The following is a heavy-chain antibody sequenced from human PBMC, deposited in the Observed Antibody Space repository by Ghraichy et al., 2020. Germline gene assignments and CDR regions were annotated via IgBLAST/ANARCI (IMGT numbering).Heavy chain of an antibody. CDR3: ARHFTGYRSSWYPF. Sequence: SETLSLTCTVSGGSISRYYWSWIRQPPGKGLEWIGYMYNSGSTNYSPSFKSRVTISVDTSKNQFSLRLRSVTAADTAVYYCARHFTGYRSSWYPFWGQGTLVTVSS. D-gene: IGHD6-13*01. CDR1: GGSISRYY. J-gene: IGHJ4*02. V-gene: IGHV4-59*08. CDR2: MYNSGST.